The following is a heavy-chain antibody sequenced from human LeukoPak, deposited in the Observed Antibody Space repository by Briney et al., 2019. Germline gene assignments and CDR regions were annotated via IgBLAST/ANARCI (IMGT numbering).Heavy chain of an antibody. CDR3: ARDLGQYYDTSDNWFDP. CDR2: ISSSSSYI. J-gene: IGHJ5*02. V-gene: IGHV3-21*01. CDR1: GFTFSSYS. D-gene: IGHD3-22*01. Sequence: GGSLRLSCAASGFTFSSYSMNWVRQAPGKGLEWVSSISSSSSYIYYADSVKGRFTISRDNARNTLNLQMNSLRAEDTAVYYCARDLGQYYDTSDNWFDPWGQGTLVTVSS.